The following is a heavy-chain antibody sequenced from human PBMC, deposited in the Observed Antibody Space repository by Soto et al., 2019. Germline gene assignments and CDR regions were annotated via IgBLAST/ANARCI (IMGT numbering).Heavy chain of an antibody. CDR3: ARDQDGYGNWFDP. Sequence: QVQLVQSGAEVKKPGASVKVSCKASGYTFTSYAMHWVRQAPGQRLEWMGWINAGNGNTKYSQKFQGRVTITRDTSASTAYMELSSLRSEDTAVYCCARDQDGYGNWFDPWGQGTLVTVSS. D-gene: IGHD6-13*01. V-gene: IGHV1-3*01. CDR1: GYTFTSYA. J-gene: IGHJ5*02. CDR2: INAGNGNT.